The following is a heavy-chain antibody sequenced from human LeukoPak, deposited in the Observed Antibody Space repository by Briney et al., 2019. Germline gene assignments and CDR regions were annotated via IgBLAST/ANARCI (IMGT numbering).Heavy chain of an antibody. CDR3: ARDRTVTTNPYYFDY. D-gene: IGHD4-17*01. J-gene: IGHJ4*02. CDR1: GFTFSSYY. Sequence: GGSLKLSCAASGFTFSSYYMHWVRQAPGKGLVWVSRLNTDGSTTRYADSVKGRFTISRDNAKNTLYLQMNSLRAEDTAVYYCARDRTVTTNPYYFDYWGQGSLVTVSS. V-gene: IGHV3-74*01. CDR2: LNTDGSTT.